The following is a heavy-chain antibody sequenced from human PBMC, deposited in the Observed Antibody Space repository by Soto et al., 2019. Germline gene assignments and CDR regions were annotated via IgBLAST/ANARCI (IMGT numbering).Heavy chain of an antibody. D-gene: IGHD6-13*01. V-gene: IGHV1-8*02. CDR1: GGTFSSYA. CDR2: MNPNSGNT. CDR3: ARADSSSWYVGYYYYGMDV. J-gene: IGHJ6*02. Sequence: ASVKVSCKASGGTFSSYAISWVRQAPGQGLEWMGWMNPNSGNTGYAQKFQGRVTMTRNTSISTAYMELSSLRSEDTAVYYCARADSSSWYVGYYYYGMDVWGQGTTVTVSS.